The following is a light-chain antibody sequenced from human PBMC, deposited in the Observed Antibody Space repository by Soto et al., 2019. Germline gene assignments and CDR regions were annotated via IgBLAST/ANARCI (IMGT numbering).Light chain of an antibody. CDR2: DVS. V-gene: IGLV2-11*01. CDR1: SSDVGAYNY. CDR3: CSYAGSKTWV. Sequence: QSALTQPRSVSGSPGQSVTISCAGTSSDVGAYNYVSWYQQHPGKAPKLMIYDVSKRPSGVPDRFSGSKSGNTASLTISGLQAEDEADYYCCSYAGSKTWVFGGGTKVTVL. J-gene: IGLJ3*02.